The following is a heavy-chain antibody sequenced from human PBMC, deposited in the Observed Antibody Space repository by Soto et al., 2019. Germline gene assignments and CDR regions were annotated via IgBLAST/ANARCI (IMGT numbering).Heavy chain of an antibody. CDR3: ARGGYSSGWSLADYYYGMDV. D-gene: IGHD6-19*01. V-gene: IGHV4-31*11. Sequence: PSETLSLTCAVSGGSISSGGYYWSWIRQHPGKGLEWIGYIYYSGTTYYNPSLKSRVSTSADTSKNQFSLKLSSVTAADTAVYYCARGGYSSGWSLADYYYGMDVWGQGTTVTVSS. CDR2: IYYSGTT. J-gene: IGHJ6*02. CDR1: GGSISSGGYY.